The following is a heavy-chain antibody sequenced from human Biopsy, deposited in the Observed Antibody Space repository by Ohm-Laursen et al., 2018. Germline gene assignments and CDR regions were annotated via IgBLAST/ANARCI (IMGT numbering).Heavy chain of an antibody. Sequence: ASVKVSCKAPGYTFTGYYLRWVRQAPGQGLEWMGGIIPIPNVATYAQKFQGRITITADESTSTAYMELSSLTSDDTAVYFCARGEGSSWFDPWGHGTLVTVSS. V-gene: IGHV1-69*10. CDR2: IIPIPNVA. J-gene: IGHJ5*02. D-gene: IGHD1-26*01. CDR1: GYTFTGYY. CDR3: ARGEGSSWFDP.